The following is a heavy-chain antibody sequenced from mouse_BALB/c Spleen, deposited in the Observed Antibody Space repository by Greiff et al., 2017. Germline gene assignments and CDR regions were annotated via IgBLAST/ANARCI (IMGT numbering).Heavy chain of an antibody. D-gene: IGHD3-1*01. CDR3: ARGRATGAMDY. Sequence: EVHLVESGGGLVQTGGSLKLSCAASGFTFSSYAMSWVRQSPEKRLEWVAEISSGGSYTYYPDTVTGRFTISRDNAKNTLYLEMSSLRSEDTAMYYCARGRATGAMDYWGQGTSVTVSS. V-gene: IGHV5-9-4*01. CDR1: GFTFSSYA. CDR2: ISSGGSYT. J-gene: IGHJ4*01.